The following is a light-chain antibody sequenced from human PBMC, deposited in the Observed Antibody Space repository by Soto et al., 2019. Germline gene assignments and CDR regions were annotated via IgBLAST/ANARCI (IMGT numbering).Light chain of an antibody. Sequence: DVVMTQSPLSLPVTLGQPASISCRSSQSLVYSDGNTYLNWFQQRPGQSPRRLIYTVSNRDSGVPDRFSGSGSGTDFTLEISRVEAEDVAVYYCMQGTHWPPITFGQGTRLEIK. CDR2: TVS. CDR1: QSLVYSDGNTY. J-gene: IGKJ5*01. V-gene: IGKV2-30*01. CDR3: MQGTHWPPIT.